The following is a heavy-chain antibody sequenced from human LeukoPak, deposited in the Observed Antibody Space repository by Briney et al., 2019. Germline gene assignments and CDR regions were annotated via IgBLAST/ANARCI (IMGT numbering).Heavy chain of an antibody. V-gene: IGHV3-7*01. CDR1: GFTFSDYW. D-gene: IGHD3-3*01. CDR2: IKQDGSAK. J-gene: IGHJ4*02. CDR3: ARFPLDWSVSPKYFDY. Sequence: GGSLGLSCAASGFTFSDYWMSWVRQAPGKGLEWVANIKQDGSAKFYVDSVKGRFTISKDNAKNSLYLQMNSLRAEDTAVYYCARFPLDWSVSPKYFDYWGQGTLVTVSS.